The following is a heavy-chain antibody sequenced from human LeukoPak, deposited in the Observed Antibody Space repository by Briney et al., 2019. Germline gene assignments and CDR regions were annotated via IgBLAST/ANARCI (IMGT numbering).Heavy chain of an antibody. J-gene: IGHJ6*02. CDR1: SFSFFTYD. D-gene: IGHD6-25*01. V-gene: IGHV3-66*01. CDR3: ARAANYYYGMDV. Sequence: GRSLTLSCAASSFSFFTYDMQYVPHSPGEARECVSVIYSGDSTYYADSVKSRFNISRDNSTHKLYLQMNSLRAEDTAVYYCARAANYYYGMDVWGQGTTVTVSS. CDR2: IYSGDST.